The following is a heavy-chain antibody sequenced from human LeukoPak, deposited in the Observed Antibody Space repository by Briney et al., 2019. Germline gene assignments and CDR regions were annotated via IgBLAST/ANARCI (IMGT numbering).Heavy chain of an antibody. D-gene: IGHD3-16*01. V-gene: IGHV4-4*07. CDR2: IYTSGST. CDR3: AGRRLGNSYYYMDV. J-gene: IGHJ6*03. Sequence: SETLSLTCTVSGGSISSYYWSWIRQPAGKGLEWIGRIYTSGSTNYNPSLKSRVTMSVGTSKNQFSLKLSSVTAADTAVYYCAGRRLGNSYYYMDVWGKGTTVTVCS. CDR1: GGSISSYY.